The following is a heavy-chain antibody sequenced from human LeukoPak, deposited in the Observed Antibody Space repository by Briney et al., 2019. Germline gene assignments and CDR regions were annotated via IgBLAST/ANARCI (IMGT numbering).Heavy chain of an antibody. CDR3: ALENCYVDTGCSKSFDY. J-gene: IGHJ4*02. CDR1: GYTFTVKF. Sequence: ASVKVCCYTFGYTFTVKFLNWLRQAPGLGRRCLGGIDLISGGPVYGQNVRGRVTVTRDTSVSTAHMELSRLRSDDKAVYFCALENCYVDTGCSKSFDYWGQGTLVTVSS. CDR2: IDLISGGP. D-gene: IGHD3-9*01. V-gene: IGHV1-2*02.